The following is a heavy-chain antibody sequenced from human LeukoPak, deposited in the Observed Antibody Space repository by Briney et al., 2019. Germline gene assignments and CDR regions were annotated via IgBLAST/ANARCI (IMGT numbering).Heavy chain of an antibody. V-gene: IGHV3-48*01. J-gene: IGHJ5*02. CDR1: GFTFSSYS. Sequence: GGSLRLSCAASGFTFSSYSMNWVRQAPGKGLEWVSYISSSSSTIYYADSVKGRFTISRDNAKNSLYLQMNSLRAEDTAMYYCAREVVGATSWFDPWGQGTLVTVSS. D-gene: IGHD1-26*01. CDR3: AREVVGATSWFDP. CDR2: ISSSSSTI.